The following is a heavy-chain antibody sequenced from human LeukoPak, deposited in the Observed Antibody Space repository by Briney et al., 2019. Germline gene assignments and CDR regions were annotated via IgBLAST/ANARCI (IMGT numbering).Heavy chain of an antibody. CDR3: AIGGSHCNNNNCYSSYFFDL. Sequence: EASVKVSCKTSGGTFGNDAVSWVRQAPGQGPEWMGRIIPHLDIVIYAEKFQGRLTITADTSTSTAYMELSSLRSEDTAVYYCAIGGSHCNNNNCYSSYFFDLWGQGTLVTVSS. CDR1: GGTFGNDA. J-gene: IGHJ4*02. CDR2: IIPHLDIV. V-gene: IGHV1-69*04. D-gene: IGHD2/OR15-2a*01.